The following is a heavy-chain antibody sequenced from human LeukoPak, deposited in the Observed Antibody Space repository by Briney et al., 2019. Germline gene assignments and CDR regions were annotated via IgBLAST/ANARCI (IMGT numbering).Heavy chain of an antibody. CDR3: AREPTYSSSWYTSCDY. CDR1: GFTFSSHD. D-gene: IGHD6-13*01. Sequence: PGGSLRLSCAASGFTFSSHDMNWVRQAPGKGPEWVSYISSRGTTMYYADSVKGRFTISRDNAKKSLDLQMNSLRAEDTAVYYCAREPTYSSSWYTSCDYWGQGTLVTVSS. CDR2: ISSRGTTM. V-gene: IGHV3-48*01. J-gene: IGHJ4*02.